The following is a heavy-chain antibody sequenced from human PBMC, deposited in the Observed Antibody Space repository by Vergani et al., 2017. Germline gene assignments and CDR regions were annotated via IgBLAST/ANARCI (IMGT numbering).Heavy chain of an antibody. Sequence: QVQLVQSGAEVKKPGASVKVSCKASGYTFTGYYMHWVRQAPGQWLEWMGWINPNSGGTNYAQKFQGRVTMTRDTSISTAYMELSRLRSDDTAVYYCARANYYGSGSYSHYYVMDVWGQGTTVTVSS. CDR2: INPNSGGT. D-gene: IGHD3-10*01. CDR3: ARANYYGSGSYSHYYVMDV. CDR1: GYTFTGYY. V-gene: IGHV1-2*02. J-gene: IGHJ6*02.